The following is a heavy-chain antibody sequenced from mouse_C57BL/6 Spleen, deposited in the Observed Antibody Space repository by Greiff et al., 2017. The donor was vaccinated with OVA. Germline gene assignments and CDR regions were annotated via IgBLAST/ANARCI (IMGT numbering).Heavy chain of an antibody. Sequence: VQLQQSGAELVRPGASVKLSCTASGFNIKDDYMHWVKQRPEQGLEWIGWIDPENGDTEYASKFQGKATIPADTSSNTAYLQLSSLTSEDTAVYYCTTRDSSGYLDYWGQGTTLTVSS. CDR1: GFNIKDDY. V-gene: IGHV14-4*01. CDR3: TTRDSSGYLDY. D-gene: IGHD3-2*02. CDR2: IDPENGDT. J-gene: IGHJ2*01.